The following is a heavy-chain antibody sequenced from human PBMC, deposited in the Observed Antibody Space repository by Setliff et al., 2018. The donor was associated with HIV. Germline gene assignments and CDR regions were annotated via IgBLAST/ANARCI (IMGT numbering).Heavy chain of an antibody. CDR1: GYTFSSYY. V-gene: IGHV1-2*02. Sequence: ASVKVSCKASGYTFSSYYMHWVRQAPGQGLEWMGWINPNNGGTNYAQKFQGRVTMTGDTSISTVYMELSSLRSDDTAVYYCAREKRSSTWLYSSGGTVDYWGLGTLVTVS. D-gene: IGHD6-25*01. J-gene: IGHJ4*02. CDR2: INPNNGGT. CDR3: AREKRSSTWLYSSGGTVDY.